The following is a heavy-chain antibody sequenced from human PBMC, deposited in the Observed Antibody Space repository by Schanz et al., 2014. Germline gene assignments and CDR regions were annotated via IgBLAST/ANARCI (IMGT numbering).Heavy chain of an antibody. D-gene: IGHD3-10*01. CDR3: ARDFPYVSGSYYKGFGY. V-gene: IGHV3-33*01. Sequence: QVQLVESGGGVVQPGRSLRLSCAASGFTFSSYGMHWVRQAPGKGLEWVAIIWYDGSNKYYADSVKGRFTISRDNGKNSLYLQMNSLRAEDTALYYCARDFPYVSGSYYKGFGYWGQGTLVTVSS. CDR2: IWYDGSNK. J-gene: IGHJ4*02. CDR1: GFTFSSYG.